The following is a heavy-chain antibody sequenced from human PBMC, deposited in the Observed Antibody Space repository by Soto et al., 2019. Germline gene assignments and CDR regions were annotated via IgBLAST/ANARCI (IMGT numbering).Heavy chain of an antibody. CDR3: ARSAVPRRVNWFDP. Sequence: VVSLNISCKGSGYTFTSYCIGWVRQMPGKGLEWVGIIYPGDSDTRYSPSFHGQVTISTDRSKSPAYLMWSTVTAADTAMYYCARSAVPRRVNWFDPWGQGTLVTVSS. J-gene: IGHJ5*02. CDR1: GYTFTSYC. CDR2: IYPGDSDT. V-gene: IGHV5-51*01.